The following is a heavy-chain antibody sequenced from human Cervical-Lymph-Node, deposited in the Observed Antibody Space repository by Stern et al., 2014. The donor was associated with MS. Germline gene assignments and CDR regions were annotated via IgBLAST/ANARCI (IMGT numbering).Heavy chain of an antibody. J-gene: IGHJ5*02. CDR1: GG. CDR3: ARGAGDNWFDP. CDR2: IIPFVGTA. Sequence: QVQLGQSGADVKKPGSSLRVSCKASGGISWLRQAPGQGLEWMGGIIPFVGTANYAQNFQGRLTIIADTSTNTNYMELSSLRFDDTAVYYCARGAGDNWFDPWGQGTLVSVSS. V-gene: IGHV1-69*06. D-gene: IGHD3-10*01.